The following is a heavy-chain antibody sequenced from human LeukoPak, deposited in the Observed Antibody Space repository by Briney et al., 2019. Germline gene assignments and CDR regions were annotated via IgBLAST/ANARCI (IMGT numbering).Heavy chain of an antibody. CDR1: GLTFRSYG. J-gene: IGHJ4*02. Sequence: GGSLRLSCEASGLTFRSYGMTWFRKAPGKGLGWVAVISYDGSNKYYADSVKGRFTISRDNSKNTLYLQMNSLRVEDTAVYYCARDLIALAAPSYWGQGILVTVSP. CDR3: ARDLIALAAPSY. D-gene: IGHD6-19*01. V-gene: IGHV3-30*03. CDR2: ISYDGSNK.